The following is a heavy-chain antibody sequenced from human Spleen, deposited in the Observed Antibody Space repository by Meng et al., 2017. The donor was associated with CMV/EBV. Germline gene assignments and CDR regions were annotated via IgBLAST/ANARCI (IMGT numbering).Heavy chain of an antibody. CDR2: ISAYNGNT. J-gene: IGHJ4*02. Sequence: ASVKVSCKASGYTFTSYGITWVRQAPGQGLEWMGWISAYNGNTNYAQKLQGRVTMTTDTSTSTAYMELRSLRSDDTAVYYCARDPRRIFYSGSYATKLGHRPFDYWSQGTLVTVSS. D-gene: IGHD1-26*01. CDR1: GYTFTSYG. CDR3: ARDPRRIFYSGSYATKLGHRPFDY. V-gene: IGHV1-18*01.